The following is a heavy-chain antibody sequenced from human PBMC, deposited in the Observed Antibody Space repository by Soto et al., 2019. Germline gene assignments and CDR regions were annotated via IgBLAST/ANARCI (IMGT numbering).Heavy chain of an antibody. Sequence: PGGSLRLSCAASGFTFSSYGMHWVRQAPGKGLEWVAVIWYDGSNKYYADSVKGRFTISRDNSKNTLYLQMNSLRAEDTAVYYCAREGAAAEYGMDVWGQGTTVTVSS. CDR1: GFTFSSYG. D-gene: IGHD6-13*01. CDR3: AREGAAAEYGMDV. V-gene: IGHV3-33*01. J-gene: IGHJ6*02. CDR2: IWYDGSNK.